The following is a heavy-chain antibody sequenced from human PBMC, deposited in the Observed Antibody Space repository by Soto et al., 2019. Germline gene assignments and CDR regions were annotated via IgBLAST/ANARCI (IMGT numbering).Heavy chain of an antibody. CDR3: ELTLEWLTPADS. CDR2: ISSYNGNT. CDR1: GYTFTSYG. V-gene: IGHV1-18*01. D-gene: IGHD3-3*01. Sequence: ASVKVSCKASGYTFTSYGISWVRQAPGQGLEWMGWISSYNGNTNYAQKLQGRVTMTTDTYTSTAYMELRSLRDDDTAVYSCELTLEWLTPADSWGQGTLVTVSS. J-gene: IGHJ4*02.